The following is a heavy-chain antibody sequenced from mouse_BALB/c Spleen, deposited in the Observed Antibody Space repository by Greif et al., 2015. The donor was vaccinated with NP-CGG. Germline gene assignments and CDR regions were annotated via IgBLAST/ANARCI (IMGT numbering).Heavy chain of an antibody. D-gene: IGHD1-1*01. Sequence: EVKLMESGGGLVQPGGSRKLSCAASGFTFSSFGMHWVRQAPEKGLEWVAYISSGSSTIYYADTVKGRFTISRDNPKNTLFLQMTSLRSEDTAMYYCARSGTTVPYFDYWGQGTTLTVSS. V-gene: IGHV5-17*02. CDR3: ARSGTTVPYFDY. J-gene: IGHJ2*01. CDR2: ISSGSSTI. CDR1: GFTFSSFG.